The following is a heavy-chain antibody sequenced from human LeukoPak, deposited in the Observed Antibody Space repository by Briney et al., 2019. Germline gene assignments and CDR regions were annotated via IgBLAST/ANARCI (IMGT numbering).Heavy chain of an antibody. V-gene: IGHV4-59*01. J-gene: IGHJ4*02. CDR3: AREPYDY. CDR2: IYYSGST. Sequence: SETLSLTCNVSGASMSSNYWSWIRQPPGKGLEWIGYIYYSGSTNYNPSLKSRVTISLDTSKNQFSLKLSSVTAADTAVYYCAREPYDYWGQGTLVTVSS. CDR1: GASMSSNY.